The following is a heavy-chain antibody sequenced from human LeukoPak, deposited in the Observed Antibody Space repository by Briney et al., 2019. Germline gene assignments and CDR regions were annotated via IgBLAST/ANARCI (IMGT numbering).Heavy chain of an antibody. CDR2: IWYDGSNK. D-gene: IGHD1-1*01. V-gene: IGHV3-33*08. CDR3: ARDQGTSTTAPKRKGRFDP. CDR1: GFTFSSYA. Sequence: PGGSLRLSCAASGFTFSSYAMSWVGQAPGKGLGGGALIWYDGSNKEYAESVKGRFTISRDNSKNTLYLQMNSLRDEDTAVYYCARDQGTSTTAPKRKGRFDPWGQGTLVTVSS. J-gene: IGHJ5*02.